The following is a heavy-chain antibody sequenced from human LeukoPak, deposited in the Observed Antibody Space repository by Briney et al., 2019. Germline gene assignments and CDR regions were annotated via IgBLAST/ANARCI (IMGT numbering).Heavy chain of an antibody. J-gene: IGHJ5*02. CDR1: GFTFSSYG. D-gene: IGHD3-10*01. V-gene: IGHV3-30*02. CDR2: IRYDGSNK. Sequence: GGSLRLSCAASGFTFSSYGMHWVRQAPGKGLEWVALIRYDGSNKYYADSVKGRFTISRDNSKNTLYLQMNSLRPDDTAVYYCAKDYSKTSYYGSGTYYRPNWFDPWGQGTLVTVSS. CDR3: AKDYSKTSYYGSGTYYRPNWFDP.